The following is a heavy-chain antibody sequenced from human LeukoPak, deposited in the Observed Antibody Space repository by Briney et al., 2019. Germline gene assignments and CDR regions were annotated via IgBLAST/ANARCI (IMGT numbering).Heavy chain of an antibody. J-gene: IGHJ4*02. CDR3: ARVKKEQWLANYFDN. CDR2: TNAYNGFT. V-gene: IGHV1-18*04. D-gene: IGHD6-19*01. CDR1: GYTFSSYG. Sequence: GASVKVSCKASGYTFSSYGISLVRQAPGQGLEWMGWTNAYNGFTDYARSLQGRVTITTDTSTSTAYMEMRSLRTDDTAVYYCARVKKEQWLANYFDNWGQGTLVTVSS.